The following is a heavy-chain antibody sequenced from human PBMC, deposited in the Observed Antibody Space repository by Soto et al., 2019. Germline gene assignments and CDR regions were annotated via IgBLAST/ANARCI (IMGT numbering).Heavy chain of an antibody. CDR2: INHSGST. D-gene: IGHD2-2*01. Sequence: PSETLSLTCAVYGGSFSGYYWSWIRQPPGKGLEWIGEINHSGSTNYNPSLKSRVTISVDTSKNQFSLKLSSVTAADTAVYYCARGWVPAGGGYYYYYMDVWGKGTTVTVSS. V-gene: IGHV4-34*01. J-gene: IGHJ6*03. CDR1: GGSFSGYY. CDR3: ARGWVPAGGGYYYYYMDV.